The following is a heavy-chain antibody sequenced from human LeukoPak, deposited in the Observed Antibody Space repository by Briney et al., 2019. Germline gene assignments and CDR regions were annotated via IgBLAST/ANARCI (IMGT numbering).Heavy chain of an antibody. CDR1: GFTFSSYS. CDR2: ISSSSYI. J-gene: IGHJ5*02. V-gene: IGHV3-21*03. D-gene: IGHD1-26*01. Sequence: PGGSLRLSCAASGFTFSSYSMNWVRQAPGKGLEWVSFISSSSYIYYADSVKGRFTISRDNAKNSLYLQMNSLKTEDTAVYYCTTDSPLYSGNYYEVPWGQGTLVTVSS. CDR3: TTDSPLYSGNYYEVP.